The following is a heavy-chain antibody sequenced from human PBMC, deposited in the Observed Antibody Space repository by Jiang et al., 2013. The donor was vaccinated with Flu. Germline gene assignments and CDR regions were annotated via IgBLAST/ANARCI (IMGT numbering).Heavy chain of an antibody. D-gene: IGHD3-22*01. CDR1: GYTFTSYD. J-gene: IGHJ3*02. CDR2: MNPNSGNT. CDR3: AAWPWWYYDSSGDAFDI. Sequence: VQLVESGAEVKKPGASVKVSCKASGYTFTSYDINWVRQATGQGLEWMGWMNPNSGNTGYAQKFQGRVTMTRNTSISTAYMELSSLRSEDTAVYYCAAWPWWYYDSSGDAFDIWGQGTMVTVSS. V-gene: IGHV1-8*01.